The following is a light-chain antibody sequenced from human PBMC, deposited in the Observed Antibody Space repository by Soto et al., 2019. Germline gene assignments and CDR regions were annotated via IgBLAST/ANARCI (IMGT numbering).Light chain of an antibody. J-gene: IGKJ1*01. CDR3: MQALQTPRT. Sequence: DIVMTQSPLSLPVTPGEPASISCRSSQSLVHSNGYNYLDWYQQKPGQSPQLLIFLASTRVSGVPDRFSGSGSGTNFTLKISRVEAEDVGVYYCMQALQTPRTFGQGTKVEIK. V-gene: IGKV2-28*01. CDR2: LAS. CDR1: QSLVHSNGYNY.